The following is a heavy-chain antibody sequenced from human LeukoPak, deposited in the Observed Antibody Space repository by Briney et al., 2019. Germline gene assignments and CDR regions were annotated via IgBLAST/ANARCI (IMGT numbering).Heavy chain of an antibody. D-gene: IGHD3-10*01. J-gene: IGHJ4*02. V-gene: IGHV1-2*02. CDR2: INPNSGGT. Sequence: GASVEVSCKASGYTFTGYFMHWVRQAPGQGLEWMGWINPNSGGTNYAQKFQGRVTMTRDTSISTAYMELSRLKSDDTAVYYCARGTYMVRGVSPFDYWGQGTLVTVSS. CDR3: ARGTYMVRGVSPFDY. CDR1: GYTFTGYF.